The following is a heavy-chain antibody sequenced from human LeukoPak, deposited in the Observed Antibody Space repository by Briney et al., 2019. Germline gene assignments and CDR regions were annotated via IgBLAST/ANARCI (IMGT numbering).Heavy chain of an antibody. J-gene: IGHJ4*02. CDR3: AREGPTAALFDY. CDR2: IWYDGTNK. Sequence: PGGSLRLSCAASGFTFSSYGMHWVRQAPGKGLEWVAVIWYDGTNKYYADSVKGRFTISRDNSKNSLYLLMNSLRAEDTAVYYCAREGPTAALFDYWGQGTRVTVSS. V-gene: IGHV3-33*01. D-gene: IGHD4-17*01. CDR1: GFTFSSYG.